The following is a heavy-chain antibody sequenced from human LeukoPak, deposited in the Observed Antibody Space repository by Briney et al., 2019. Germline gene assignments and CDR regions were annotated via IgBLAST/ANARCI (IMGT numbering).Heavy chain of an antibody. D-gene: IGHD4-23*01. CDR2: IYYSGST. V-gene: IGHV4-59*01. CDR3: ARDGGNSGIDY. Sequence: SETLSLTCTVSGGSISSYYWSWIQQPPGKGLEWIGYIYYSGSTNYNPSLKSRVTISVDTSKNQFSLKLSSVTAADTAVYYCARDGGNSGIDYWGQGTLVTVSS. J-gene: IGHJ4*02. CDR1: GGSISSYY.